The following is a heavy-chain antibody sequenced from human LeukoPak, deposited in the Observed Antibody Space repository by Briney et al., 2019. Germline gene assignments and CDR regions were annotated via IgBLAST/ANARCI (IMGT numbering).Heavy chain of an antibody. D-gene: IGHD5-24*01. J-gene: IGHJ6*03. CDR3: AKRGVEMATIYYMDV. V-gene: IGHV3-30*18. Sequence: GGSLRLSCAASGFTFSSYGMHWLRQAPGKGLEWVAVISYDGSNKYYADSVKGRFTISRDNSKNTLYLQMNSLRAEDTAVYYCAKRGVEMATIYYMDVWGKGTAVT. CDR1: GFTFSSYG. CDR2: ISYDGSNK.